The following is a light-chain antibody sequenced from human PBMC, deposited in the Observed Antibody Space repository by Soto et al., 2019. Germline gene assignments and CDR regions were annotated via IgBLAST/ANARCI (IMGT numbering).Light chain of an antibody. J-gene: IGKJ4*02. CDR3: QQYNGYS. CDR1: QGINTW. Sequence: DIQMTQSPSTLSASVEDRVTSTCRGSQGINTWLDGYHQEPGKAPKLLISDASSLDFGVPSRFIGSGSGAEFTLTITSLHPDDFETYFCQQYNGYSFGGGTNVEN. CDR2: DAS. V-gene: IGKV1-5*01.